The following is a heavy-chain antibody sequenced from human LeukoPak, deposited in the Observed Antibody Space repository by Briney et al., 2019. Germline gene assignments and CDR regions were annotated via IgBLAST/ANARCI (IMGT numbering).Heavy chain of an antibody. CDR2: ISYDGSNK. CDR3: AKDVRRAEYCSSTTCYTSSFDQ. J-gene: IGHJ4*02. V-gene: IGHV3-30*18. D-gene: IGHD2-2*02. CDR1: GFTFSSYG. Sequence: PGRSLRLSCAASGFTFSSYGMHWVRQAPGKGLQWVAVISYDGSNKYYADSVKGRFTISRDNSKNTLSLQMNTLRVEDTAVYYCAKDVRRAEYCSSTTCYTSSFDQWGQGTLVTVSS.